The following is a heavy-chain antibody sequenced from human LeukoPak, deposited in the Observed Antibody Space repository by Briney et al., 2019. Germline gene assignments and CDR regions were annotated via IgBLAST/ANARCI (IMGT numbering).Heavy chain of an antibody. Sequence: GASVKVSCKASGYTFTNYDIHWVRQATGQGLEWMGWMNPYSGNTGYAQNFQGRITITRNTSISTAYMELSSLRSDDTAVYYCARDHGGTTMFVDAFDIWGQGTMVTVSS. CDR3: ARDHGGTTMFVDAFDI. D-gene: IGHD3-3*01. CDR2: MNPYSGNT. V-gene: IGHV1-8*03. J-gene: IGHJ3*02. CDR1: GYTFTNYD.